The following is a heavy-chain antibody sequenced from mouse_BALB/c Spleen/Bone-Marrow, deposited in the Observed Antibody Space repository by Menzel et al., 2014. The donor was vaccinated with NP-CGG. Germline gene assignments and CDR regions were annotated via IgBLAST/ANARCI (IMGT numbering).Heavy chain of an antibody. V-gene: IGHV14-3*02. CDR1: GFNIKDTY. D-gene: IGHD1-1*01. CDR2: IDPANGNT. Sequence: VQPQQSGAELVKPGASVKLSCTASGFNIKDTYMHWVKQRPEQGLEWIGRIDPANGNTKYDPKFQDKATITADTSSNTAYLQLSSLTSEDTAVYYCANYYYGYYFDFWGQGTTLTVSS. CDR3: ANYYYGYYFDF. J-gene: IGHJ2*01.